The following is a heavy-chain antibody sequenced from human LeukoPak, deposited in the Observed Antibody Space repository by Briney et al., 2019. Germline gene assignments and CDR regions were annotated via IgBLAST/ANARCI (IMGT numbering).Heavy chain of an antibody. D-gene: IGHD4-17*01. J-gene: IGHJ4*02. CDR2: ISYGGSNK. V-gene: IGHV3-30-3*01. CDR3: ARDRTVTLPSYYFDY. CDR1: GFTFSSYA. Sequence: GGSLRLSCAASGFTFSSYAMHWVRQAPGKGLEWVAVISYGGSNKYYADSVKGRFTISRDNSKNTLYLQMNSLRAEDTAVYYCARDRTVTLPSYYFDYWGQGTLVTVSS.